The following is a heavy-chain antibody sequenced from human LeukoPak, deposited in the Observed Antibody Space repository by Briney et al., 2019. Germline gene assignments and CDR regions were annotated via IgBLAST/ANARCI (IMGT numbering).Heavy chain of an antibody. J-gene: IGHJ6*02. CDR1: GFTFSSYS. CDR2: ISSSSSYI. D-gene: IGHD2-15*01. V-gene: IGHV3-21*01. CDR3: ARAMICSGGSCYSWVGMDV. Sequence: GGSLRLSCAASGFTFSSYSMNWVRQAPGKGLEWVSSISSSSSYIYYADSVKGRFTISRDNAKNSLYLQMNSLRAEDTAVYYCARAMICSGGSCYSWVGMDVWGQGTTVTVSS.